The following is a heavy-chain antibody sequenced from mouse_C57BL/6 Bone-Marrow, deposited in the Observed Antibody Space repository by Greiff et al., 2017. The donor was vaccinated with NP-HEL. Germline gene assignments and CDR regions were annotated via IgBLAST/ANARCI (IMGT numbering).Heavy chain of an antibody. CDR1: GFTFSSYG. J-gene: IGHJ3*01. CDR3: ARPEIKDAWFAY. V-gene: IGHV5-6*02. Sequence: DVKLVESGGDLVKPGGSLKLSCAASGFTFSSYGMSWVRQTPDKRLEWVATISSGGSYTYYPDSVKGRFTISRDNAKNTLYLQLSSLKSEDTAMYYCARPEIKDAWFAYWGKGTLVTVSA. D-gene: IGHD2-4*01. CDR2: ISSGGSYT.